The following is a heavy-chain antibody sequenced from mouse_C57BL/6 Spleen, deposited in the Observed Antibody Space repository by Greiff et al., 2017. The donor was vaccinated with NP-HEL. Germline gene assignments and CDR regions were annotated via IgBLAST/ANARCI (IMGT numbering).Heavy chain of an antibody. J-gene: IGHJ2*01. Sequence: EVQLQQSGAELVRPGASVKLSCTASGFNIKDDYMHWVKQRPEQGLEWIGWIDPENGDTEYASKFQGKATITAYTSSNTAYLQLSSLTSEDTAVYYCTTGLLRSFDYWGQGTTLTVSS. CDR2: IDPENGDT. D-gene: IGHD1-1*01. CDR1: GFNIKDDY. CDR3: TTGLLRSFDY. V-gene: IGHV14-4*01.